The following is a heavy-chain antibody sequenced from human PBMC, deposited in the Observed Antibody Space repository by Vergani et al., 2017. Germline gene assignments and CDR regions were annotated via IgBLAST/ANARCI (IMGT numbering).Heavy chain of an antibody. CDR2: IIPIFGTA. V-gene: IGHV1-69*01. CDR3: ARVRVRWFGEWQYSLDI. CDR1: GGTFSSYA. Sequence: QVQLVQSGAEVKKPGSSVKVSCKASGGTFSSYAISWVRQAPGQGLEWMGGIIPIFGTANYAQKFQGRVTITADESTSTAYMELSSLRSEDTAVYYCARVRVRWFGEWQYSLDICGEATMVTVSS. J-gene: IGHJ3*02. D-gene: IGHD3-10*01.